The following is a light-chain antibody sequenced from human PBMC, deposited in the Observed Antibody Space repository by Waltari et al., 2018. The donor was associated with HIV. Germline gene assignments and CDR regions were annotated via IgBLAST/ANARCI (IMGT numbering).Light chain of an antibody. Sequence: SYEVTQPPSVAVSPGQTATITVSGYVLGAKYTCWYQHKPGQSPLLVIYQDHKRPSGIPERFSGSSSGHTATLTISGSLPMDEADYYCQAWGSTTSGVFGRGTKLTVL. V-gene: IGLV3-1*01. J-gene: IGLJ2*01. CDR1: VLGAKY. CDR3: QAWGSTTSGV. CDR2: QDH.